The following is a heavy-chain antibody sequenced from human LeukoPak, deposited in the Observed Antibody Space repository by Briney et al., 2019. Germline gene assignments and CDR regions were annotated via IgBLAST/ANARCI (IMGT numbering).Heavy chain of an antibody. CDR1: GFTFSSYA. CDR3: AKRYYDSSGYYFGY. D-gene: IGHD3-22*01. J-gene: IGHJ4*02. V-gene: IGHV3-23*01. CDR2: ISGSGGST. Sequence: QSGGSLRLSCAASGFTFSSYAMSWVRQAPGKGLEWVSAISGSGGSTYYADSVKGRFTISRDNSKNTLYLQMNSLRAEDTAVYYCAKRYYDSSGYYFGYWGQGTLVTVSS.